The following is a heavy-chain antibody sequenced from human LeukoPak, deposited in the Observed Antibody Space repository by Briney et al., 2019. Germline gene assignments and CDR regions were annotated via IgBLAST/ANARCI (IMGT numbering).Heavy chain of an antibody. Sequence: GASVKVSCKAPGYTFTSYGISWVRQAPGQGLEWMGWISAYNGNTNYARKLQGRVTMTTDTSTSTAYMELRSLRSDDTAVYYCASGGLAAAGYYFDYWGQGTLVTVSS. D-gene: IGHD6-13*01. V-gene: IGHV1-18*01. CDR2: ISAYNGNT. CDR3: ASGGLAAAGYYFDY. J-gene: IGHJ4*02. CDR1: GYTFTSYG.